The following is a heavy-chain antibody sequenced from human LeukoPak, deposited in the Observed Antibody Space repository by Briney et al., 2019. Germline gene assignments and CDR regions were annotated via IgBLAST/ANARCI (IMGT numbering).Heavy chain of an antibody. Sequence: GGSLRLSCAASRFAFSSYAMTWVRQAPGKGLEWVSTISGSSGNTYYADSVKGRFTISRDNSKNTLYLQINSLRAEDTAVYYCAKDFNPRYSSGWFFDYWGQGTLVTVSS. J-gene: IGHJ4*02. D-gene: IGHD6-19*01. V-gene: IGHV3-23*01. CDR1: RFAFSSYA. CDR3: AKDFNPRYSSGWFFDY. CDR2: ISGSSGNT.